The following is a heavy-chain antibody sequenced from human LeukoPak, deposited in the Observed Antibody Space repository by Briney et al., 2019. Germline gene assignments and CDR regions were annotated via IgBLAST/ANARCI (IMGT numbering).Heavy chain of an antibody. V-gene: IGHV4-61*02. CDR2: IYTSGST. Sequence: SETLSLTCTVSGGSISSSSYYWGWIRQPAGKGLEWIGRIYTSGSTNYNPSLKSRVTISVDTSKNQFSLKLSSVTAADTAVYYCARTGYSSGWYSNDAFDIWGQGTIVTVSS. J-gene: IGHJ3*02. CDR3: ARTGYSSGWYSNDAFDI. D-gene: IGHD6-19*01. CDR1: GGSISSSSYY.